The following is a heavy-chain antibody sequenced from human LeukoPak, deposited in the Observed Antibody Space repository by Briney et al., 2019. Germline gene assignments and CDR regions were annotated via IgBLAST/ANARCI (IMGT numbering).Heavy chain of an antibody. Sequence: PSETLSLTCTVSGGSISSSSYYWGWIRQPPGKGLEWIGSIYYSGSTYYNPSLKSRVTISVDTSKNQFSLKLSSVTAADTAVYYRARQVRYFDWLTGAFDIWGQGTMVTVSS. V-gene: IGHV4-39*01. D-gene: IGHD3-9*01. CDR2: IYYSGST. CDR1: GGSISSSSYY. J-gene: IGHJ3*02. CDR3: ARQVRYFDWLTGAFDI.